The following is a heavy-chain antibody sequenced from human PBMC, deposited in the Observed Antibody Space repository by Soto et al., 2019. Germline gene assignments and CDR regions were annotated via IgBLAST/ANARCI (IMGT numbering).Heavy chain of an antibody. V-gene: IGHV4-39*01. CDR1: GGSIYSSGYT. CDR2: IVYNADT. Sequence: SETLSFTCTASGGSIYSSGYTWGWIRQPPGRGLEWIGKIVYNADTYSNPSLKSRVTISRDTSKNQFSLKLTSVTAADTALYYCGKVLVGASGHTDSDSWGPGTLVTVSS. J-gene: IGHJ4*02. D-gene: IGHD2-15*01. CDR3: GKVLVGASGHTDSDS.